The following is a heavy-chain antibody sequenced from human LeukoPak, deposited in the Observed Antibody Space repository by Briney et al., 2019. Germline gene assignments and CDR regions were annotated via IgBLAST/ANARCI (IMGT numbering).Heavy chain of an antibody. CDR2: IKQDGSER. J-gene: IGHJ5*02. Sequence: GGSLRLSCATSGFTFSRHWMSWVRQAPGKGPEWVADIKQDGSERYYVDSVKGRFTISRDNAKNSLYLQMNSLRAEDTAVYYCARVRDVVVGAAAITRDNWFDPWGQGTLVTVSS. CDR1: GFTFSRHW. D-gene: IGHD2-2*01. CDR3: ARVRDVVVGAAAITRDNWFDP. V-gene: IGHV3-7*01.